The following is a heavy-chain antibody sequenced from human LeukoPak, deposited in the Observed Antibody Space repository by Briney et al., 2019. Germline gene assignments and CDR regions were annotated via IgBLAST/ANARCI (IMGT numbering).Heavy chain of an antibody. D-gene: IGHD3-22*01. V-gene: IGHV3-48*01. CDR3: VGDPPNSGYAFQV. J-gene: IGHJ3*01. Sequence: GGSLRLSCAASGFTFSSYSMNWVRQAPGKGLEWLSFISSSSSTIYYADSVKGRFTISRDNSKNMVYLQMNSLRAEDTALYYCVGDPPNSGYAFQVWGHGTVVTVSS. CDR2: ISSSSSTI. CDR1: GFTFSSYS.